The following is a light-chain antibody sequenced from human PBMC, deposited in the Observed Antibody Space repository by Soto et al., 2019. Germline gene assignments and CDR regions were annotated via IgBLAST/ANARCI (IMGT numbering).Light chain of an antibody. Sequence: IQLTQSPSSLSASVGDRVTITCRASQGISSYLACYQQKPGKAPKLLIYAASTLQSGVRSRFSGSGSGTDFTLTITHLQSEDFATYYCQHYLNYPITFGQGTRLEIK. V-gene: IGKV1-9*01. J-gene: IGKJ5*01. CDR3: QHYLNYPIT. CDR1: QGISSY. CDR2: AAS.